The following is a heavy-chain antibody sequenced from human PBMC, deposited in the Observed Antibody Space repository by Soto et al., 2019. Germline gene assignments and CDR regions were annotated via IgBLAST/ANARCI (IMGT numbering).Heavy chain of an antibody. Sequence: SETLSLTCTVSDGSISNFYWSWIRQPPGKGLEWIGYISSSGNTNYNPSLKSRVSISVDTSKNQFSLNLTSVTAADTAVYYCARGRTIYGDYGDYFDYWGQGTLVTVSS. CDR3: ARGRTIYGDYGDYFDY. J-gene: IGHJ4*02. CDR2: ISSSGNT. V-gene: IGHV4-59*01. D-gene: IGHD4-17*01. CDR1: DGSISNFY.